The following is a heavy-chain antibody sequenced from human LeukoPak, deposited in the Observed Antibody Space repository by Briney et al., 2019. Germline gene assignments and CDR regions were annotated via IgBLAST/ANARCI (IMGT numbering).Heavy chain of an antibody. J-gene: IGHJ5*02. CDR3: AKDPNQLRYVQYNWFDP. CDR1: GFTFSRYG. D-gene: IGHD5-18*01. CDR2: IRCDGSNK. V-gene: IGHV3-30*02. Sequence: GGSLRLSCAASGFTFSRYGMHWVRQAPGKGLAWVAFIRCDGSNKYYADSVKGRFTISRDNSKNTLYLQMNSLRAEDTAVYYCAKDPNQLRYVQYNWFDPWGQGTLVTVSS.